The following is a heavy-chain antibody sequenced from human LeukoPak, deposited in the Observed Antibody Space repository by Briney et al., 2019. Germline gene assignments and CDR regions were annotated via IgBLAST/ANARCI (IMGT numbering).Heavy chain of an antibody. V-gene: IGHV3-23*01. CDR1: GFTFSSYG. J-gene: IGHJ4*02. CDR3: AKDRDSYGSNGH. CDR2: ISGSGGST. Sequence: GGSLRLSCAASGFTFSSYGMSWVRQAPGKGLEWVSAISGSGGSTYYADSVKGRFTISRDNSKNTLYLQMNSLRAEDTAVYYCAKDRDSYGSNGHWGQGTLVTVSS. D-gene: IGHD5-18*01.